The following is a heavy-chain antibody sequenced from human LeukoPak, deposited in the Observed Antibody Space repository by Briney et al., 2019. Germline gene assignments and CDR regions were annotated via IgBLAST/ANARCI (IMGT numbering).Heavy chain of an antibody. Sequence: GSLRLSCAASGFTFSSYGMHWVRQAPGKGLEWVAVISYDGSNKYYADSVKGRFTISRDNSKNTLYLQMNSLRAEDTAVYYCARTDFWSGYRSPFDPWGQGTLVTVSS. D-gene: IGHD3-3*01. CDR3: ARTDFWSGYRSPFDP. CDR2: ISYDGSNK. J-gene: IGHJ5*02. CDR1: GFTFSSYG. V-gene: IGHV3-30*03.